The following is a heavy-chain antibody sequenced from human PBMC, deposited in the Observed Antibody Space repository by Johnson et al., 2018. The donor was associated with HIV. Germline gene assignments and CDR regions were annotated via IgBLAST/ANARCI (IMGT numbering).Heavy chain of an antibody. V-gene: IGHV3-20*04. CDR3: VRETRDDAFDI. CDR1: GFTFDDYG. J-gene: IGHJ3*02. CDR2: ISWNSGSI. Sequence: VQLVESGGGVVRPGGSLRLSCAASGFTFDDYGMSWVRQGPGKGLEWVSGISWNSGSIGYADSVKGRFTISRDNANNSLSLQMSGLRADDTAVYYCVRETRDDAFDIWGQGTMVSVSS. D-gene: IGHD4-11*01.